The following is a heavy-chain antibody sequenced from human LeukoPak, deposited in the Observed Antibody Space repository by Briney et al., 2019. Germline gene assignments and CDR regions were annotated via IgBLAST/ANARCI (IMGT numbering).Heavy chain of an antibody. CDR2: ISAYNGNT. V-gene: IGHV1-18*01. CDR3: ARSPSGSGWFDP. J-gene: IGHJ5*02. CDR1: GYTFTSYG. D-gene: IGHD3-22*01. Sequence: ASVKVSCKASGYTFTSYGISWVRQAPGQGLEWMGWISAYNGNTNYAQKLQGRVTMTTDTSTSTAYVELRSLRSDDTAVYYCARSPSGSGWFDPWGQGTLVTVSS.